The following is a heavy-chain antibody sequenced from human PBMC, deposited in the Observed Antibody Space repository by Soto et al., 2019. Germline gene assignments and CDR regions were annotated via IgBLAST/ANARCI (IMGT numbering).Heavy chain of an antibody. J-gene: IGHJ6*02. V-gene: IGHV4-30-2*01. CDR1: GGSISSGGYS. Sequence: LSLTCAVSGGSISSGGYSWSWVRQPPGKGLEWIGEIYHSGSTNYNPSLKSRVTISVDKSKNQFSLKLSSVTAADTAVYYCAGWIQLQQYYYYGMDVWGQGTTVTVSS. CDR2: IYHSGST. D-gene: IGHD5-18*01. CDR3: AGWIQLQQYYYYGMDV.